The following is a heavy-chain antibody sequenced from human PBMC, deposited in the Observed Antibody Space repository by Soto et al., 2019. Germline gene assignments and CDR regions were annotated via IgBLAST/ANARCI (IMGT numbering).Heavy chain of an antibody. D-gene: IGHD6-13*01. CDR1: GDSVSSNSAA. CDR2: TYYRSKWYN. Sequence: SQTLSLTCAISGDSVSSNSAAWNWIRQSPSRGLEWLGRTYYRSKWYNDYAVSVKSRITINPDTSKNQFSLQLNSVTPEDTAVYYCARDGYSSSWPPGVYYYYGMDVWGQGTTVTVSS. V-gene: IGHV6-1*01. J-gene: IGHJ6*02. CDR3: ARDGYSSSWPPGVYYYYGMDV.